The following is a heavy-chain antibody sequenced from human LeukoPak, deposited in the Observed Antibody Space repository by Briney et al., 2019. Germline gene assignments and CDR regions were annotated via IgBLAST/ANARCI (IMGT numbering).Heavy chain of an antibody. Sequence: SETLSLTCTVSGGSISSGGYYWSWIRQHPGKGLEWIGYIYYSGSTYYNPSLKSRVTISVDTSKNQFSLKLGSVTAADTAVYYCARELPDYYADYWGQGTLVTVSS. V-gene: IGHV4-31*03. CDR1: GGSISSGGYY. D-gene: IGHD3-22*01. CDR2: IYYSGST. CDR3: ARELPDYYADY. J-gene: IGHJ4*02.